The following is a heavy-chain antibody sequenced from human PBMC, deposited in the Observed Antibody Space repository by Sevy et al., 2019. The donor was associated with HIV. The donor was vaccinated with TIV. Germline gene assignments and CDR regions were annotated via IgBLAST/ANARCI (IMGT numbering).Heavy chain of an antibody. J-gene: IGHJ3*02. CDR3: ARVFGYYSDSGGNWDGAFSS. Sequence: GGSLRLSCAASGFDFSDPYMDWVRQAPGQGLEWVARIRNKAKSYTTEYAASVKGRFTISRDDSKNSVYLQMNSLKTGDTAIYYCARVFGYYSDSGGNWDGAFSSWGQGTMVTVSS. V-gene: IGHV3-72*01. CDR1: GFDFSDPY. CDR2: IRNKAKSYTT. D-gene: IGHD3-22*01.